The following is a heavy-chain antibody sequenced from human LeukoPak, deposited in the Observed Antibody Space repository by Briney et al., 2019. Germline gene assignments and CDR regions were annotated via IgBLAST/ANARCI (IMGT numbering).Heavy chain of an antibody. CDR2: ISSSSSTI. J-gene: IGHJ4*02. Sequence: TGGSLRLSCAASGFTFSSYSMNWVRQAPGKGLEWVSYISSSSSTIYYADSVKGRFTISRDNAKNSLYLQMNSLRAEDTAVYYCARAAARAPRSPVDYWAREPWSPSPQ. CDR3: ARAAARAPRSPVDY. V-gene: IGHV3-48*01. CDR1: GFTFSSYS. D-gene: IGHD6-25*01.